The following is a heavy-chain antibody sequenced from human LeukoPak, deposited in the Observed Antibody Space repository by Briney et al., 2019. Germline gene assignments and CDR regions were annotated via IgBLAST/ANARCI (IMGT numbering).Heavy chain of an antibody. J-gene: IGHJ2*01. Sequence: SVKVSCKASGGTFSSYAISWVRQAPGQGLEWMGGIIPIFGTANYAQKFQGRVTITTDESTSTAYMELSSLRSEDTAVYYCARARPGHIAAAGRYWYFDLWGRGTLVTVSS. CDR3: ARARPGHIAAAGRYWYFDL. V-gene: IGHV1-69*05. CDR2: IIPIFGTA. CDR1: GGTFSSYA. D-gene: IGHD6-13*01.